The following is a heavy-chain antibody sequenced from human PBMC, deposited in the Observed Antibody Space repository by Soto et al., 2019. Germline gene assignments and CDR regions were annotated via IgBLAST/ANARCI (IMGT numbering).Heavy chain of an antibody. CDR2: IIPIFGTA. D-gene: IGHD3-22*01. V-gene: IGHV1-69*13. CDR3: ATPGNYYDSSGYPTLPRPFDY. J-gene: IGHJ4*02. CDR1: GGTLSSYA. Sequence: SVKVSCKASGGTLSSYAISWVRQAPGQGLEWMGGIIPIFGTANYAQKFQVRVTITADESTSTAYMELSSLRSEDTAVYYCATPGNYYDSSGYPTLPRPFDYWGQGTLVTVSS.